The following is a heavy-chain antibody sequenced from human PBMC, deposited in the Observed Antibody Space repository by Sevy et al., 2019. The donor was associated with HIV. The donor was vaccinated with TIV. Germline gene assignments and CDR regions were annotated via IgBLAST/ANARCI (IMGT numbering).Heavy chain of an antibody. CDR3: ARAGATSVGIAAMSFDV. Sequence: QSQTLSLTCAISGDSVSTNSAVWNWIRQSPSRGLEWLGRTYYRSKWYNDYSVSLKARLTITPDTSKNQFSLHLKSVTADDTAVYFCARAGATSVGIAAMSFDVWGQGTLVTVSS. J-gene: IGHJ4*02. CDR1: GDSVSTNSAV. V-gene: IGHV6-1*01. D-gene: IGHD2-2*01. CDR2: TYYRSKWYN.